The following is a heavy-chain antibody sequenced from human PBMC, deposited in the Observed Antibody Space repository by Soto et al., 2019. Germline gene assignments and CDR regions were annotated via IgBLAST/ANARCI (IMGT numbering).Heavy chain of an antibody. V-gene: IGHV1-18*01. Sequence: GASVKVSCKASGYTFTTYGITWVRQAPGQGLEWMGGISPYTGHTSYAQKFQGRVTMTTDTSTSTVYMELRSLRPDDTAVYYCATDRDSSGSLSGYWGQGTLVTVSS. CDR3: ATDRDSSGSLSGY. CDR2: ISPYTGHT. D-gene: IGHD3-22*01. CDR1: GYTFTTYG. J-gene: IGHJ4*01.